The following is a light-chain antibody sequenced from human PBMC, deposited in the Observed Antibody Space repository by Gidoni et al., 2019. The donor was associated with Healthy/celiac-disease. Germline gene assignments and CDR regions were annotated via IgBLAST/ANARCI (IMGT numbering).Light chain of an antibody. Sequence: QSALTQPASVSGSPGQSITISCTGTSSDVGGYNYVSWYQQHPGKAPKLMIYDVSNRPSGVSNRVSGSKSGNTAYLTISGLQAEDEADYYCSSYTSSSFFGTGTKVTVL. CDR1: SSDVGGYNY. J-gene: IGLJ1*01. CDR3: SSYTSSSF. CDR2: DVS. V-gene: IGLV2-14*01.